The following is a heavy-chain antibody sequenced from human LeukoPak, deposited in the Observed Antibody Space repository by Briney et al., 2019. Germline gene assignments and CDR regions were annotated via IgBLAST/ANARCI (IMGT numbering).Heavy chain of an antibody. CDR1: GFTFSTYS. CDR3: ARGRSYGEFDY. J-gene: IGHJ4*02. CDR2: ISSTTTTI. V-gene: IGHV3-48*01. Sequence: PGGSLRLSCAASGFTFSTYSINWVRQAPGKGLEWVSYISSTTTTIYYADSVKGRFTISRDNAKNSLYLQMNSLRAEDTAVYYCARGRSYGEFDYWGQGTLVTVSS. D-gene: IGHD4-17*01.